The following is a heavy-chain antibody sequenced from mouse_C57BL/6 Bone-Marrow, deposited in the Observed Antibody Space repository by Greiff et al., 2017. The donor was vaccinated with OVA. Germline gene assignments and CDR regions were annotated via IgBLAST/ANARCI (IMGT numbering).Heavy chain of an antibody. D-gene: IGHD2-2*01. CDR3: ARDMGLRSWFAY. CDR1: GYTFTSYW. Sequence: VQLQQPGAELVRPGSSVKLSCKASGYTFTSYWMDWVKQRPGQGLEWIGNIYPSDSETHYNQKFKDKATLTVDKSSSTAYMQLSSLTSEDSAVYYCARDMGLRSWFAYWGQGTLVTVSA. CDR2: IYPSDSET. J-gene: IGHJ3*01. V-gene: IGHV1-61*01.